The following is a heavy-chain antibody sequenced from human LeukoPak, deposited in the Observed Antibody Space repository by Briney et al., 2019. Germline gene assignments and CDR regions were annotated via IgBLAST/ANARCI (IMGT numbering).Heavy chain of an antibody. CDR3: ARDGGGSLLN. Sequence: GGSLRLSCAASEFTFSSYEMNWVRQAPGKGLEWVSYISSSGSTIYYADSVKGRFTISRDNAKNSLFLQMNSLRAEDTAVYYCARDGGGSLLNWGQGTLVTVSS. CDR2: ISSSGSTI. V-gene: IGHV3-48*03. D-gene: IGHD1-26*01. J-gene: IGHJ4*02. CDR1: EFTFSSYE.